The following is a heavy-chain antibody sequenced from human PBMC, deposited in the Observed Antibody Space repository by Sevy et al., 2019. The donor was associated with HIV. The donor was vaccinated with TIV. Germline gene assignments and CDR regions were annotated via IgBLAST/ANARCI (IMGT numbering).Heavy chain of an antibody. CDR2: ISGSGGAT. D-gene: IGHD6-6*01. Sequence: GGSLRLSCAASGFTFGSYAVSWVRQAPGKGLEWVSAISGSGGATYYSDSVKGRFTISRDNSKNTLYLQMNSLRAEDTAVYYCAKYISSGYYYYYYTDVWGKGTTVTVSS. J-gene: IGHJ6*03. V-gene: IGHV3-23*01. CDR3: AKYISSGYYYYYYTDV. CDR1: GFTFGSYA.